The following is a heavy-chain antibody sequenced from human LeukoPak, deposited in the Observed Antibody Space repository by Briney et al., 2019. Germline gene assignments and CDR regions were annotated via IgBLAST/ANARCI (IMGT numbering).Heavy chain of an antibody. Sequence: PGGSLRLSCGGSGFNFRTYAINWVRQAPGKGLEWVSHISRGSMNKYYADSVQGRFTISRDDAKNSVYLQMNSLRAEDTAVYYCATQTAIRRGAHWGPGTLVIVSS. D-gene: IGHD1-26*01. CDR1: GFNFRTYA. J-gene: IGHJ4*02. CDR2: ISRGSMNK. CDR3: ATQTAIRRGAH. V-gene: IGHV3-48*04.